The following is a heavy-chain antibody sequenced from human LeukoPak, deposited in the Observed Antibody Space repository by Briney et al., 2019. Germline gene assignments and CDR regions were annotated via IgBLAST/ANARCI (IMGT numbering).Heavy chain of an antibody. Sequence: PGGSLRLSCAASGFTVSSNYMSWVRQAPGKGLEWVSIIYSGGSTFYADSVKGRFTISRDNSKNTLYLQMNSLRAEDTAVYYCARSLRYFDWSLTYWGQGTLVTVSS. CDR3: ARSLRYFDWSLTY. J-gene: IGHJ4*02. D-gene: IGHD3-9*01. CDR2: IYSGGST. CDR1: GFTVSSNY. V-gene: IGHV3-53*01.